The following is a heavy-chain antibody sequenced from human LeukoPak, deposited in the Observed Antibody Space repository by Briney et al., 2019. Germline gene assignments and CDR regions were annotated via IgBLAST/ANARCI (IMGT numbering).Heavy chain of an antibody. CDR1: GYSISSSSYY. Sequence: PSETLSLTCTVSGYSISSSSYYWGWIRQPPGKGLEWIGSMYYSGSTYYNPSLKSRVTISVDTSKNQFSLKLSSVTAADTAVYYCARQNIYCSRTSCYEVDWFDPWGQGTLVTVSS. D-gene: IGHD2-2*01. CDR3: ARQNIYCSRTSCYEVDWFDP. V-gene: IGHV4-39*01. CDR2: MYYSGST. J-gene: IGHJ5*02.